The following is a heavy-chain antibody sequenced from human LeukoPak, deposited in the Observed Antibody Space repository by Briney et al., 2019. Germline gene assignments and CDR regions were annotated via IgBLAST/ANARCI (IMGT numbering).Heavy chain of an antibody. CDR2: ISYNGNT. J-gene: IGHJ5*01. CDR3: ARVDGSWPSIWFDP. CDR1: GVSISPYI. Sequence: SETLSLTCSVSGVSISPYIWSWVRQPPGKGLEWVAYISYNGNTNYSPSLKSRVTISVDTSKNQFSLRLSSVTAADTAVYFCARVDGSWPSIWFDPWGQGTLVTVSS. V-gene: IGHV4-59*01. D-gene: IGHD6-13*01.